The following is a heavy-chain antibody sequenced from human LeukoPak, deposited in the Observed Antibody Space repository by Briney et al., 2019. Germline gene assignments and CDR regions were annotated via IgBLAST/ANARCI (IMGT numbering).Heavy chain of an antibody. Sequence: GASVKVSCKASGYTFTSYDINWVRQATGQGLEWMGWMNPNSGNTGYAQKFQGRVTMTRNTSISTAYMELSSLRSEDTAVYYCARDRPLYYDSSGYYPDYWGQGTLVTVSS. D-gene: IGHD3-22*01. V-gene: IGHV1-8*01. CDR3: ARDRPLYYDSSGYYPDY. CDR1: GYTFTSYD. CDR2: MNPNSGNT. J-gene: IGHJ4*02.